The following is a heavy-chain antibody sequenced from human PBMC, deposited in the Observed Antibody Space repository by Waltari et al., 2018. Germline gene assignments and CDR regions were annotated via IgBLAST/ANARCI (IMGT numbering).Heavy chain of an antibody. V-gene: IGHV3-7*01. CDR1: GLTFTNYR. J-gene: IGHJ4*02. CDR2: IKEDGSET. Sequence: EVQLVESGGGLVQPGGSLRLSCAASGLTFTNYRMRWVRQAPGKGLEWVANIKEDGSETYYVDSVKGRFTISRDNAKNSLYLQMNSLRVEDTAVYYCARGRYGSFEYWGQGTLVTVSS. D-gene: IGHD1-26*01. CDR3: ARGRYGSFEY.